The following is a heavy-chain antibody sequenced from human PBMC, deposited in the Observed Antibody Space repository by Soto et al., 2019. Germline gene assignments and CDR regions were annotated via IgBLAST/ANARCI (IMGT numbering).Heavy chain of an antibody. J-gene: IGHJ3*02. CDR2: ISAYNGNT. CDR1: GYTFTSYG. D-gene: IGHD2-8*01. Sequence: ASVKVSCKASGYTFTSYGISWVRQAPGQGLEWMGWISAYNGNTNYAQKLQGRVTMTTDTSTSTAYMELRSLRSDDTAVYYCARDIVLMVYATPDGAFDTWGQGTMVTVSS. CDR3: ARDIVLMVYATPDGAFDT. V-gene: IGHV1-18*01.